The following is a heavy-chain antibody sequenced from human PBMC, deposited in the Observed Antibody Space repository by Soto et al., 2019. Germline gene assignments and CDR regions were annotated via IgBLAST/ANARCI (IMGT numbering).Heavy chain of an antibody. Sequence: QVQLQESGPGLVKPSETLSLTCTVSGGSVSSGSYYWSWIRQPPGKGLEWIGYIYYSGSTNYNPSLKSRVTISVDTSKNQFSLKLSSVTAADTAVYYCAREGLDPDLCYYYYGMDVWGQGTTVTVSS. D-gene: IGHD2-21*01. V-gene: IGHV4-61*01. J-gene: IGHJ6*02. CDR1: GGSVSSGSYY. CDR2: IYYSGST. CDR3: AREGLDPDLCYYYYGMDV.